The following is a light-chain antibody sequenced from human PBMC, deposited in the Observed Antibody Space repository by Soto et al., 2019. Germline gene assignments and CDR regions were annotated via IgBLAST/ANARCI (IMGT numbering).Light chain of an antibody. CDR3: QQCHTTLFT. CDR2: GAS. V-gene: IGKV1-39*01. Sequence: DLQMTQSPSSLSASVGERVTITCRASQSISTNLNWYQQKPGKAPKRLISGASALKGGVSSRFSGSGSGTGFTLTISSLQPVDSANYFCQQCHTTLFTFGPGNTVDLK. J-gene: IGKJ3*01. CDR1: QSISTN.